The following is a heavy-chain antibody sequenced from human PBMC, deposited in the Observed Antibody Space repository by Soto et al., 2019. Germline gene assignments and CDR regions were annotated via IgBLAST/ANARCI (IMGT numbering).Heavy chain of an antibody. CDR1: GYTFTSYG. V-gene: IGHV1-18*01. J-gene: IGHJ6*02. D-gene: IGHD3-3*01. CDR3: ARVHYYDFWSGYYNSYYYYGMDV. Sequence: ASVKVSCKASGYTFTSYGISWVRQAPGQGLEWMGWISAYNGNTNYAQKLQGRVTMTTDTSTSTAYMELRSLRSDDTAVYYCARVHYYDFWSGYYNSYYYYGMDVWGQGTTVTVSS. CDR2: ISAYNGNT.